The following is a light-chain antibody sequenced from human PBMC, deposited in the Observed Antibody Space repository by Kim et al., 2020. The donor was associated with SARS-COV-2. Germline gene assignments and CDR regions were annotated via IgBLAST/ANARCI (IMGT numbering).Light chain of an antibody. V-gene: IGKV3-15*01. CDR2: GAS. J-gene: IGKJ1*01. CDR3: QQYNNWPPWT. Sequence: SPGDRATLSCRARQSVSSNLAWYQQTPGQAPRLLIYGASTRATGIPARFSGSGSGTEFTLTISSLQSEDFAVYYCQQYNNWPPWTFGQGTKVDIK. CDR1: QSVSSN.